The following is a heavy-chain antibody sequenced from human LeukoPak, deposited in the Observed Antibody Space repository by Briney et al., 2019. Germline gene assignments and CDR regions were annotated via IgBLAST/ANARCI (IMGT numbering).Heavy chain of an antibody. V-gene: IGHV1-8*02. CDR3: AVFDSSGYYWADY. CDR1: GGTFSSYA. Sequence: ASVKVSCKASGGTFSSYAISWVRQAPGQGLEWMGWMNPNSGNTGYAQKFQGRVTMTRNTSISTAYMELSSLRSEDTAVYYCAVFDSSGYYWADYWGQGTLVTVSS. D-gene: IGHD3-22*01. CDR2: MNPNSGNT. J-gene: IGHJ4*02.